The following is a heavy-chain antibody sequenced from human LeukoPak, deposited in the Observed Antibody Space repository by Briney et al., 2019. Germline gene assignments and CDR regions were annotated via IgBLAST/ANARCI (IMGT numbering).Heavy chain of an antibody. J-gene: IGHJ4*02. CDR3: ATFYPFRSYSSGWYYFDY. V-gene: IGHV1-18*01. D-gene: IGHD6-19*01. Sequence: ASVKVSCKASGYTFTSYGISWVRQAPGQGLEWMGWISAYNGNTNYAQKLQGRVTMTTDTSTSTAYMELRSLRPDDTAVYYCATFYPFRSYSSGWYYFDYWGQGTLVTVSS. CDR1: GYTFTSYG. CDR2: ISAYNGNT.